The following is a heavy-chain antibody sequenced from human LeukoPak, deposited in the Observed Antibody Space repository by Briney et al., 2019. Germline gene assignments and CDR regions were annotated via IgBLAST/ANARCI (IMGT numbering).Heavy chain of an antibody. J-gene: IGHJ5*02. D-gene: IGHD3-16*01. CDR3: ARDLRASTGGGLGS. CDR1: GYTFTGYY. CDR2: INPNSGDT. V-gene: IGHV1-2*06. Sequence: ASVKVSCKASGYTFTGYYMHWVRQAPGQGLEWMGRINPNSGDTNYAQKFQGRVTMTRDTSISTAYMELSRLRSDDTAVYYCARDLRASTGGGLGSWGQGTLVTVSS.